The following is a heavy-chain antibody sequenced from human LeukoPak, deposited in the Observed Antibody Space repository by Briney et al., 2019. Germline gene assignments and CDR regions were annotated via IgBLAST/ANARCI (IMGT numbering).Heavy chain of an antibody. CDR1: GFTFSSYA. V-gene: IGHV3-30-3*01. J-gene: IGHJ6*02. Sequence: GRSLRLSCAASGFTFSSYAMHWVRQAPGKGLEWVAVISYDGSNKYYADSVKGRFTISRDNSKNTLYLQMNSLRAEDTAVYYCARESSGWYGNYYYGMDVWGQGTTVTVSS. D-gene: IGHD6-19*01. CDR2: ISYDGSNK. CDR3: ARESSGWYGNYYYGMDV.